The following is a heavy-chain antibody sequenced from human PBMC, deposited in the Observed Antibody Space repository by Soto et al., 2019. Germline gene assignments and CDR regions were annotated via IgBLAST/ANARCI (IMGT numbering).Heavy chain of an antibody. Sequence: SETLSLTCTVSGGSISNYYWSWIRQPPGKGLEWIGYVYYSGSTNYNPSLESRVNISLDKSTSTAYLKWNSLMASDTAMFYCARPEIPTRSSDYDYPFDHWGQGTLVTVSS. D-gene: IGHD3-22*01. CDR3: ARPEIPTRSSDYDYPFDH. CDR2: VYYSGST. CDR1: GGSISNYY. J-gene: IGHJ4*02. V-gene: IGHV4-59*12.